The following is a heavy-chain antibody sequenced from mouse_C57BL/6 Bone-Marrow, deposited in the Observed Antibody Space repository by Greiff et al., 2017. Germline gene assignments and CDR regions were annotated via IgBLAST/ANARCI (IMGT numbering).Heavy chain of an antibody. CDR3: ARDEGSRFDD. V-gene: IGHV5-16*01. CDR1: GFTFSDYY. CDR2: INYDGSST. Sequence: EVKLMESEGGLVQPGSSMKLSCTASGFTFSDYYMAWVRQVPEKGLEWVANINYDGSSTYYLDSLKSRFIISRDNAKNILYLQMSSLKSEDTATYYCARDEGSRFDDWGQGTTLTVSS. J-gene: IGHJ2*01.